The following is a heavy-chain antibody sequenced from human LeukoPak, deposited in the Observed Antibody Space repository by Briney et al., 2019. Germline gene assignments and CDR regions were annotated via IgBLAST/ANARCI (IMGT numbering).Heavy chain of an antibody. CDR2: IYYSGST. CDR3: ARYWNDYYYFDY. Sequence: SETLSLTCTVSGGSISSYYWSWIRQPPGKGLEWIGYIYYSGSTNYNPSLKSRVTISVDTSKNQFSLKLSSVTAADTAVFYCARYWNDYYYFDYWGQGTLVTVSS. CDR1: GGSISSYY. V-gene: IGHV4-59*01. D-gene: IGHD1-1*01. J-gene: IGHJ4*02.